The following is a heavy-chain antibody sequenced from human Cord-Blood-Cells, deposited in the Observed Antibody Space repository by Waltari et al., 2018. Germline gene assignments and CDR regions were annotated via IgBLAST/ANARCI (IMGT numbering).Heavy chain of an antibody. CDR3: AKDYGSSWYAFDI. V-gene: IGHV3-9*01. D-gene: IGHD6-13*01. Sequence: EVQLVESGGGLVQPGRSLRLSCAASGFTFDDYAMHWVRQAPGKGLEWVSDISWNSGSIGYADSVKGRFTISRDNAKNSLYLQMNSLRAEDTALYYCAKDYGSSWYAFDIWGQGTMVTVSS. CDR1: GFTFDDYA. J-gene: IGHJ3*02. CDR2: ISWNSGSI.